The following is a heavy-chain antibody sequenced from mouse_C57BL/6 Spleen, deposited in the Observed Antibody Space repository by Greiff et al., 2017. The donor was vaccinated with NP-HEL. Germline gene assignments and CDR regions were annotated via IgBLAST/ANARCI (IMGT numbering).Heavy chain of an antibody. D-gene: IGHD1-1*01. J-gene: IGHJ2*01. CDR3: PRNYYGSGGDFDY. CDR2: IDPSDSYT. Sequence: QVQLQQPGAELVMPGASVKLSCKASGYTFTSYWMHWVKQRPGQGLEWIGEIDPSDSYTNYNQKFKGKSTLTVDKSSSTAYMQLSSLTSEASAVYYCPRNYYGSGGDFDYWAKAPLSQSPQ. V-gene: IGHV1-69*01. CDR1: GYTFTSYW.